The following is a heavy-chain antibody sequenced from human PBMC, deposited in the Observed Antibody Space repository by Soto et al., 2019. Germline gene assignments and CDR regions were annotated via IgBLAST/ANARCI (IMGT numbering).Heavy chain of an antibody. J-gene: IGHJ3*02. CDR1: GGTFSSYA. D-gene: IGHD6-6*01. V-gene: IGHV1-69*06. CDR3: ARNPIIEYSSSSGAFDI. Sequence: SVKVSCKASGGTFSSYAISWVQQAPGQGLEWMGGIIPIFGTANYAQKFQGRVTITADKSTSTAYMELSSLRSEDTAVYYCARNPIIEYSSSSGAFDIWGQGTMVTV. CDR2: IIPIFGTA.